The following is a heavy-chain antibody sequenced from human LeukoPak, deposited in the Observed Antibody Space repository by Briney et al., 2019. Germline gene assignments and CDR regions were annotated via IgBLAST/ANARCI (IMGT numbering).Heavy chain of an antibody. CDR3: ALAPNSNWFDF. J-gene: IGHJ5*01. CDR2: IYYSGST. Sequence: SQTLSLTCTVSGGSISSGGYYWSWIRQHPGKGLEWIGYIYYSGSTYYNPSLQSRVTISIDTSRKQLFLKLTSVTAADTAVYYCALAPNSNWFDFWGQGTLVTVSS. CDR1: GGSISSGGYY. V-gene: IGHV4-31*03.